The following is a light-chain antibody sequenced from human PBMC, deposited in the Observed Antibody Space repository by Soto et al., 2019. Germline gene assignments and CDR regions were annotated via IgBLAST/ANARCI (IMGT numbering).Light chain of an antibody. Sequence: DIKLTQSPSFLSASVGDRVTITCRASQGISSYLALYQQKPGKAPKLLMDATSTLQSGVPSKFSGSGSGTEFTLTISSLQPEDFATYYCQQLNSYPLTFGGGTKVEIK. CDR3: QQLNSYPLT. CDR2: ATS. V-gene: IGKV1-9*01. J-gene: IGKJ4*01. CDR1: QGISSY.